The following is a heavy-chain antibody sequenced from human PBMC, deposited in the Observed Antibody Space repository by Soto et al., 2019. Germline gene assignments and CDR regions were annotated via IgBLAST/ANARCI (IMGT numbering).Heavy chain of an antibody. D-gene: IGHD3-10*01. Sequence: SETLSLTCTVSGGPISSYYWSWIRQPPGKGLEWIGNIYYSGSTNYNPSLKSRVTMSVDTSKNQFSLKLNSVTAADTAVYYCARHNYGSGSTYFDYWGQGTLVTVSS. CDR3: ARHNYGSGSTYFDY. CDR1: GGPISSYY. CDR2: IYYSGST. J-gene: IGHJ4*02. V-gene: IGHV4-59*08.